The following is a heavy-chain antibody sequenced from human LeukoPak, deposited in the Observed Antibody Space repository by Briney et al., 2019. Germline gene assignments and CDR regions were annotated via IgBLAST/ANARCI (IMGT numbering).Heavy chain of an antibody. V-gene: IGHV4-61*02. CDR2: IYTSGST. Sequence: SQTLSLTCTVSGGSISSGSYYWSWIRQPAGKGLEWIGRIYTSGSTNYNPSLKSRVTISVDTPKNQFSLKLSSVTAADTAVYYCARDFVPKYSSSWYNAEYFQHWGQGTLVTVSS. CDR3: ARDFVPKYSSSWYNAEYFQH. CDR1: GGSISSGSYY. D-gene: IGHD6-13*01. J-gene: IGHJ1*01.